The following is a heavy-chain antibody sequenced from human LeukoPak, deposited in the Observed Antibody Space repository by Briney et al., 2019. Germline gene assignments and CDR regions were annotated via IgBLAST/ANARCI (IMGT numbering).Heavy chain of an antibody. CDR3: ARDHTTMVRGAPSY. CDR2: INPNSGGT. D-gene: IGHD3-10*01. Sequence: ASVKVSCKASGYTFTGYYMHWVRQAPGQGLEWMGWINPNSGGTNYAQKFQGRVTMTRDTYISTAYMELSRLRSDDTAVYYCARDHTTMVRGAPSYWGQGTLVTVSS. V-gene: IGHV1-2*02. CDR1: GYTFTGYY. J-gene: IGHJ4*02.